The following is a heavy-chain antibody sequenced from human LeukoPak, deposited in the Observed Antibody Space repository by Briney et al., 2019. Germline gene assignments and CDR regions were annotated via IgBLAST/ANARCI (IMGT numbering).Heavy chain of an antibody. J-gene: IGHJ4*02. Sequence: QTGGSLRLSCTASGFIFSTSWMTWVRQAPGKGLEWVANINLDGSEKYYVDSVKGRFTISRDNAKNSLYLQMNSLRAEDTAVYYCASVTRDYWGQGTLVTVSS. V-gene: IGHV3-7*01. CDR1: GFIFSTSW. D-gene: IGHD3-16*02. CDR2: INLDGSEK. CDR3: ASVTRDY.